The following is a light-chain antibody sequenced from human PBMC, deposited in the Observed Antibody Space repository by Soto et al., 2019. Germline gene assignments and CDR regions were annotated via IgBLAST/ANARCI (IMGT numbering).Light chain of an antibody. J-gene: IGKJ3*01. V-gene: IGKV3-20*01. Sequence: EIVLTQSPGTLSLSPGDRVTLSCRASQSISGGYLAWYQQKRGQAPRLLVYGATTRATGIPDRFSGSGSGSGFTLIISRLEPEDFAVYFCQQYGVSPQSFGPGTKVDIK. CDR3: QQYGVSPQS. CDR2: GAT. CDR1: QSISGGY.